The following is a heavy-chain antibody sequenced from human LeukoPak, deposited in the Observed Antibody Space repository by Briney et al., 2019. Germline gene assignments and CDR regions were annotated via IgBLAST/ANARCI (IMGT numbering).Heavy chain of an antibody. CDR2: LSGSGGST. CDR3: AKRLTYYYDSSGYYYLDY. V-gene: IGHV3-23*01. J-gene: IGHJ4*02. Sequence: GGSLRLSCAASGFTFSSYAMSWVRPAPGKGLEWVSALSGSGGSTYYADSVKGRSTISRDNSKNTLYLQMNSLRAEDTAVYYCAKRLTYYYDSSGYYYLDYWGQGTLVTVSS. CDR1: GFTFSSYA. D-gene: IGHD3-22*01.